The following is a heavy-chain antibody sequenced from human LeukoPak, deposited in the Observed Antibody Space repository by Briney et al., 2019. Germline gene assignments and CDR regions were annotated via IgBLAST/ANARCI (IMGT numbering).Heavy chain of an antibody. CDR1: GYTFTSYA. Sequence: EASVKVSCKASGYTFTSYAMHWVRQAPGQRLEWMGWINAGNGNTKYSQKFQGRVTITRDTSASTAYMELRSLRSDVTAVYYCAREGIAAAGDTFDYWGQGTLVTVSS. D-gene: IGHD6-13*01. V-gene: IGHV1-3*01. CDR3: AREGIAAAGDTFDY. J-gene: IGHJ4*02. CDR2: INAGNGNT.